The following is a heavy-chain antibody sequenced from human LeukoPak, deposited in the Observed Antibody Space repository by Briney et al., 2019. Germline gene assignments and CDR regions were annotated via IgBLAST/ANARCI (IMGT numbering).Heavy chain of an antibody. CDR3: ARDLKLTGFDD. Sequence: NASETLSLTCAVYGGSFSGYYWSWIRQPPGKGLEWIGEINHSGSTNYNPSLKSRVTISVDTSKNQFSLKLSSVTAADTAVYYCARDLKLTGFDDWGQGTLVTVSS. J-gene: IGHJ4*02. D-gene: IGHD1-7*01. V-gene: IGHV4-34*01. CDR2: INHSGST. CDR1: GGSFSGYY.